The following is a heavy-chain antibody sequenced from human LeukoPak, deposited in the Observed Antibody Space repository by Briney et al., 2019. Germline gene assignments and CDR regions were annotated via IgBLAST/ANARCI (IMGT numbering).Heavy chain of an antibody. J-gene: IGHJ4*02. D-gene: IGHD3-10*01. V-gene: IGHV3-20*04. Sequence: PVGSLRLSCAASGFTFDDYGMSWVRQAPGKGLEWVSGINWNGGSTGYADSVKGRFTISRDNAKNSVHLQMNSLRAEDTAVYYCARADYYGSGSYYWKWGQGTLVTVSS. CDR3: ARADYYGSGSYYWK. CDR1: GFTFDDYG. CDR2: INWNGGST.